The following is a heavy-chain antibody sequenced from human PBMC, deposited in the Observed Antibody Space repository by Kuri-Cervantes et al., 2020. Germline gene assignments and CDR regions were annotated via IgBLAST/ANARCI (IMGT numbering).Heavy chain of an antibody. D-gene: IGHD3-3*01. Sequence: GESLKISCAASGFTFSSYSMNWVRQAPGKGLEWVSYISSSSNTIYYADSVKGRFTISRDNAKNSLYLQMNSLRDEDTAVYYCARDLRITIFGVVISIAYYYYGMDVWGQGTTVTVSS. CDR3: ARDLRITIFGVVISIAYYYYGMDV. CDR2: ISSSSNTI. CDR1: GFTFSSYS. J-gene: IGHJ6*02. V-gene: IGHV3-48*02.